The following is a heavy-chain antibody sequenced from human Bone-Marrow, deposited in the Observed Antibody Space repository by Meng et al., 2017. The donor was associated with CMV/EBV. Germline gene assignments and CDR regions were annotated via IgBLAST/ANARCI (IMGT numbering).Heavy chain of an antibody. CDR2: IRYDGSNK. Sequence: GGSLRLSCAASGFTFSSYSMNWVRQAPGKGLEWVAFIRYDGSNKYYADSVKGRFTISRDNSKNTLYLQMNSLRAEDTAVYYCAKDKGYSSSWYSGEGMDVWGQGTTVTVSS. CDR1: GFTFSSYS. V-gene: IGHV3-30*02. J-gene: IGHJ6*02. CDR3: AKDKGYSSSWYSGEGMDV. D-gene: IGHD6-13*01.